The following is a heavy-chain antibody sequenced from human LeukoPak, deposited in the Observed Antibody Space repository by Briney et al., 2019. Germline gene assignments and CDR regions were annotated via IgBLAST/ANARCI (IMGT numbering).Heavy chain of an antibody. J-gene: IGHJ4*02. D-gene: IGHD3-3*01. CDR1: GFTFSSYA. CDR3: ARDYDFWSGYYYYFDY. CDR2: ISYDESNK. V-gene: IGHV3-30-3*01. Sequence: GGSLRLSCAASGFTFSSYAMHWARQAPGKGLEWVAVISYDESNKYYADSVKGRFTISRDNSKNTLYLQMNSLRAEDTAVYYCARDYDFWSGYYYYFDYWGQGTLVTVSS.